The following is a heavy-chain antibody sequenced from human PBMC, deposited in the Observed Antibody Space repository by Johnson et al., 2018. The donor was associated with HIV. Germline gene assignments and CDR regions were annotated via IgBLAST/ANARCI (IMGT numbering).Heavy chain of an antibody. J-gene: IGHJ3*01. CDR3: ARDGAIAGAATEALDL. CDR1: GFTFSSYG. V-gene: IGHV3-30*19. CDR2: IWYDGRGK. Sequence: QVQLVESGGGVVQPGRSLRLSCAASGFTFSSYGMHWVRQAPGKGLEWVAVIWYDGRGKHYTDSVKGRFTISRDNSKNALYLQLNSLRPEDTAVYYCARDGAIAGAATEALDLWGQGTMVIVSS. D-gene: IGHD1-26*01.